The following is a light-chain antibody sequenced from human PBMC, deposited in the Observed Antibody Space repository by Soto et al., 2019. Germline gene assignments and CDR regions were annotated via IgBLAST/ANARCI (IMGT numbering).Light chain of an antibody. CDR3: QQYDSFSLT. J-gene: IGKJ3*01. V-gene: IGKV1-5*01. CDR2: DAS. Sequence: IQMTQSPSTLSASVGDRVTITCRASQSISKLLAWYQQKPGKAPKLLIYDASTLESGVPSRFSGSGSGTEFTLTINTLQPDDFATYYCQQYDSFSLTFGPGTNLDIK. CDR1: QSISKL.